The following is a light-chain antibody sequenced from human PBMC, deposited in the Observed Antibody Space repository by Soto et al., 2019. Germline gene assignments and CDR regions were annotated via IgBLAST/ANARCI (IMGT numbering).Light chain of an antibody. CDR2: GAT. CDR3: QQYNHWPPEDT. J-gene: IGKJ2*01. CDR1: QNVATN. V-gene: IGKV3-15*01. Sequence: EIVMTQSPASLSVSSGESATLSCRASQNVATNLAWYQHKPGQPPRLLIYGATTRATGVPARFSGSGSGTYFTLTIRGPQSEDSALYYCQQYNHWPPEDTFGQGTKLEIK.